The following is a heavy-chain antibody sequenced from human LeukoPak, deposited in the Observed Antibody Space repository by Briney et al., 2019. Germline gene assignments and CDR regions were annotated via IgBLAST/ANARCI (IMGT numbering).Heavy chain of an antibody. V-gene: IGHV3-23*01. Sequence: GRSLRLSCAASGFTFSSYAISWVRPAPGKWLEWVSAVSGSGGSTYYADSVKGRFTISRDNSKTTLYLQMNSLRAEDTAVYYCAKVPAAYNWFDPWGQGTLVTVSS. CDR3: AKVPAAYNWFDP. CDR1: GFTFSSYA. CDR2: VSGSGGST. D-gene: IGHD2-2*01. J-gene: IGHJ5*02.